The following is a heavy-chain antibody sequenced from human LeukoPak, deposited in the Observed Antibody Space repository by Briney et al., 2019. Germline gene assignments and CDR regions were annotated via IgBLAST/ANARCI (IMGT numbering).Heavy chain of an antibody. CDR2: ISSSSSYI. CDR1: GFTFSSYG. Sequence: PGGSLRLSCAASGFTFSSYGMNWVRQAPGKGLEWVSSISSSSSYIYYADSVKGRFTISRDNAKNSLYLQMNSLRAEDTAVYYCARVFSVVTHNFDYWGQGTLVTVSS. D-gene: IGHD4-23*01. V-gene: IGHV3-21*01. J-gene: IGHJ4*02. CDR3: ARVFSVVTHNFDY.